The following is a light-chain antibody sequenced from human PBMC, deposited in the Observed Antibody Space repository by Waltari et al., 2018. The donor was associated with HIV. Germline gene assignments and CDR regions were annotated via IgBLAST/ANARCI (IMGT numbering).Light chain of an antibody. Sequence: QSVLTQPPSASGTPGQRVTISCSGGSSNIGSNSVTWYQRLPGTAPKLHLYNNNPRPSGVPHRFSGSKSGTSASLASSGLQSEDEAVYYWAAWDDSLNGLVFGGGTKLTVL. J-gene: IGLJ2*01. V-gene: IGLV1-44*01. CDR2: NNN. CDR1: SSNIGSNS. CDR3: AAWDDSLNGLV.